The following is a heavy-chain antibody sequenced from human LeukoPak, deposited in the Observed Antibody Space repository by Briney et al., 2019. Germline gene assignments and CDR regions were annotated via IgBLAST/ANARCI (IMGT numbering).Heavy chain of an antibody. CDR1: GFTFSSYE. D-gene: IGHD3-9*01. Sequence: LPGGSLRLSCAASGFTFSSYEMNWVRQAPGKGLEWVSYISSSGSNIKYADSVKGRFTISRGNAKNSVYLQMNSLRAEDTALYYCAKDGDYDILTGYHSKGGFDYWGQGTLVTVSS. CDR2: ISSSGSNI. J-gene: IGHJ4*02. CDR3: AKDGDYDILTGYHSKGGFDY. V-gene: IGHV3-48*03.